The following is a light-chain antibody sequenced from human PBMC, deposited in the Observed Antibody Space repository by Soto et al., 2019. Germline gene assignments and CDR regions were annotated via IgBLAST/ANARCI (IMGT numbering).Light chain of an antibody. CDR3: CSFTTTTSYV. CDR1: TSDVGGYNS. J-gene: IGLJ1*01. Sequence: QSALTQPASVSGSPGQSITISCTGTTSDVGGYNSVSWYQQHPGKAPKLIIYEVRRRPSGVSNRFSGSMAANTASLTISGLQTEDEADYYCCSFTTTTSYVFGTGTKVTVL. V-gene: IGLV2-14*03. CDR2: EVR.